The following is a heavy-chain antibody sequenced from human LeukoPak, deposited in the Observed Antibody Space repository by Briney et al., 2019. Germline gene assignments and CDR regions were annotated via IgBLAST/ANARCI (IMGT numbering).Heavy chain of an antibody. CDR1: GFTFSTYT. Sequence: PGGSLRLSCVASGFTFSTYTMNWVRQAPGEGLGWVSSIDSGGSDKYYAHSVKGRFTISRDNARNSLSMQMSSASAESTAVYFFVRRNDFGNFVVDSWGQGTLVTVSS. J-gene: IGHJ4*02. CDR2: IDSGGSDK. CDR3: VRRNDFGNFVVDS. V-gene: IGHV3-21*06. D-gene: IGHD4-17*01.